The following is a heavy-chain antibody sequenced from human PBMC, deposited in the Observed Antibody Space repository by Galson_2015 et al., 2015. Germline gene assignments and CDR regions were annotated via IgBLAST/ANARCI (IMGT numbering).Heavy chain of an antibody. CDR2: ISGSGGST. J-gene: IGHJ4*02. D-gene: IGHD1-26*01. V-gene: IGHV3-23*01. Sequence: SLRLSCAASGFTFSSYAMSWVRQAPGKGLEWVSAISGSGGSTYYADSVKGRFTISRDNSKNTLYLQMNSLRAEDTAVYYCAKETDSGSPCPPQVDSWGQGTLVTVSS. CDR1: GFTFSSYA. CDR3: AKETDSGSPCPPQVDS.